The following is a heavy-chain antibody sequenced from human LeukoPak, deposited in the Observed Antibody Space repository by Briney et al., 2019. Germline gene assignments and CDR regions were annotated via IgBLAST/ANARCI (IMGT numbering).Heavy chain of an antibody. V-gene: IGHV3-13*01. CDR1: GFTFSNYD. CDR2: IGTAGDT. J-gene: IGHJ3*02. CDR3: ARGSVASNHAFDI. D-gene: IGHD6-19*01. Sequence: GGSLRLSCAASGFTFSNYDMYWVRQATGKGLEWVSGIGTAGDTYYPGSVKGRFTISRENAKNSLYFQMNSLRAGDTAVYYCARGSVASNHAFDIWGQGTVVTVSS.